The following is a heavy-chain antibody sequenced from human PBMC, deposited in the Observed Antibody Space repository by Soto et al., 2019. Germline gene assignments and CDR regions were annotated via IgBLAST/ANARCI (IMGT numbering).Heavy chain of an antibody. CDR2: IRSKAYGGTT. CDR3: TRVEYDILTGWNPTTFFDY. D-gene: IGHD3-9*01. CDR1: GFTFGDYA. V-gene: IGHV3-49*04. J-gene: IGHJ4*02. Sequence: PGGSLRLSCTASGFTFGDYAMSWVRQAPGKGLEWVGFIRSKAYGGTTEYAASVKGRFTISRDDSKSIAYLQMNSLKTEDTAVYYCTRVEYDILTGWNPTTFFDYWGQGTLVTVSS.